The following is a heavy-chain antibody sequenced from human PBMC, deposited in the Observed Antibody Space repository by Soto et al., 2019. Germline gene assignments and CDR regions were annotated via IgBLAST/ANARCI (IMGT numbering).Heavy chain of an antibody. CDR2: IYYSGST. Sequence: SETLSLTCTVSGGSISSYYWSWIRQPPGKGLEWIGYIYYSGSTNYNPSLKSRVTISADTSKNQFSLKLSSVIAADTAVYYCASGGSCSARSCYFEYWDPGTLVAVSS. CDR3: ASGGSCSARSCYFEY. CDR1: GGSISSYY. D-gene: IGHD2-15*01. J-gene: IGHJ4*02. V-gene: IGHV4-59*01.